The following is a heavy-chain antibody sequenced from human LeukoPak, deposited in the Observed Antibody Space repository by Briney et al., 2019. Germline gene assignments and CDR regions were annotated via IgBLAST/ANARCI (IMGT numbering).Heavy chain of an antibody. J-gene: IGHJ4*02. Sequence: GGSLRLSCAASGFTFSSYSMNWVRQAPGKGLEWVSSISSSSSYIYYADSVKGRFTISRDNSKNTLYLQMNSLRAEDTAVYYCAKDSGMIVVVIAYFDYWGQGTLVTVSS. CDR1: GFTFSSYS. V-gene: IGHV3-21*04. CDR2: ISSSSSYI. D-gene: IGHD3-22*01. CDR3: AKDSGMIVVVIAYFDY.